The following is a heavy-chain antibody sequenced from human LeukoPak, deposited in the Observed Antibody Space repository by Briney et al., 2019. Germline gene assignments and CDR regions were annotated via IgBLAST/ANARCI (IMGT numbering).Heavy chain of an antibody. D-gene: IGHD3-10*01. V-gene: IGHV3-30*02. J-gene: IGHJ4*02. CDR3: AKDTRGDYGWDFDY. Sequence: PGRSLRLSCAASGFTFSNYAMHWVRQAPGKGLEWVAFIRYDGSNKYYADSVKGRFTISRDNSKNTLYLQMNSLRAEDAAVYYCAKDTRGDYGWDFDYWGQGTLVTVSS. CDR2: IRYDGSNK. CDR1: GFTFSNYA.